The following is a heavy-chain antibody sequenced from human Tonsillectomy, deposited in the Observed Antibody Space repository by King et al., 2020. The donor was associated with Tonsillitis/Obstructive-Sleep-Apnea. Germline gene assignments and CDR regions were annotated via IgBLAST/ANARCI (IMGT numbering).Heavy chain of an antibody. J-gene: IGHJ4*02. V-gene: IGHV2-5*02. D-gene: IGHD3-10*01. CDR2: IFWDDDK. CDR3: AHRPRGGGSGSYWYFDY. Sequence: TLKESGPTLVKPTQTLTLTCTFSGFSLSTSGVGVGWIRQPPGQALEWLALIFWDDDKRYSPSLQSRLTITKDTSKNQVVLTMTNMDPVDTATYYCAHRPRGGGSGSYWYFDYWGQGTLVTVSS. CDR1: GFSLSTSGVG.